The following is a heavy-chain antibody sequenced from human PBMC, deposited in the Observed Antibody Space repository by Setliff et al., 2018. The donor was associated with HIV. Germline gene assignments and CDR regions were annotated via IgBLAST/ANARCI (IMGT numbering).Heavy chain of an antibody. J-gene: IGHJ4*02. Sequence: PGGSLRLSCAASGFTFSSYAMSWVRQAPGKGLDWVSAISGSAGSTYYADSVKGRFTISRDDSKNTLSLQMSSLRAEDTALYYCARQPLHCSSINCYGAVYDNWGQGTLVTVSS. CDR3: ARQPLHCSSINCYGAVYDN. D-gene: IGHD2-2*01. CDR1: GFTFSSYA. V-gene: IGHV3-23*01. CDR2: ISGSAGST.